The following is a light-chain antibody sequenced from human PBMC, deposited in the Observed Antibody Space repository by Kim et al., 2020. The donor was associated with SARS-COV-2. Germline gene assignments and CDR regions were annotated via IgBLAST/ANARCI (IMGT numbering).Light chain of an antibody. CDR2: YDD. Sequence: SYELTQPPSVSVAPGETATITCGGTNIGSKSVHWYQQRSGQAPLLVIYYDDSRPSGIPERFSASNFDNTAALTISRVEAGDEADYYCQVWDSSTDQVIFGAGTQLTVL. CDR1: NIGSKS. V-gene: IGLV3-21*04. CDR3: QVWDSSTDQVI. J-gene: IGLJ2*01.